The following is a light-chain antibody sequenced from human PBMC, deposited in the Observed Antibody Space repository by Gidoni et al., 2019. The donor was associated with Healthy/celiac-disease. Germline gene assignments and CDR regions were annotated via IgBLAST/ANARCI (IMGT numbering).Light chain of an antibody. CDR1: QSVRSSY. V-gene: IGKV3-20*01. CDR2: GAS. Sequence: EIVLTQSPGTLSLSPGERATLSCRASQSVRSSYLAWYQQKPGQAPRLRIYGASSRATGIPDRFSGSGSGTDFTLTISRLEPEDFAVYYCQQYGSSPGTFGQGTKVEIK. J-gene: IGKJ1*01. CDR3: QQYGSSPGT.